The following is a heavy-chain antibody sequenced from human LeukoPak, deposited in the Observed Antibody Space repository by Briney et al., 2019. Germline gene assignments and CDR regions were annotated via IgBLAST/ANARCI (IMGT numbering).Heavy chain of an antibody. V-gene: IGHV1-24*01. Sequence: ASVNVCCKVSGYTLTELSMHWVRQAPGKGRECMGGFDPEDGETIYAQKFQGRVTMTEDTSTDTAYMELSSLRSEDTAVYYCATASDGDYVDNFDYWGQGTLVTVSS. CDR2: FDPEDGET. D-gene: IGHD4-17*01. CDR3: ATASDGDYVDNFDY. CDR1: GYTLTELS. J-gene: IGHJ4*02.